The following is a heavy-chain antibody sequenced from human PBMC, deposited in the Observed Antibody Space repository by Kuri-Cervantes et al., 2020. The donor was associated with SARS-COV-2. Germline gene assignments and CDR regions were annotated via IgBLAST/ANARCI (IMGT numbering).Heavy chain of an antibody. J-gene: IGHJ4*02. D-gene: IGHD1-1*01. CDR3: VRDGDHWNFDY. V-gene: IGHV3-23*01. Sequence: GGSLRLSCAASGFTFSGYAMSWVRQAPGEWLEWVSVIRGCCGGKYYADSVNGRFTLSRDNAKNMLFLQMNSLRAEDTSVYYGVRDGDHWNFDYWGQGTLVTVSS. CDR2: IRGCCGGK. CDR1: GFTFSGYA.